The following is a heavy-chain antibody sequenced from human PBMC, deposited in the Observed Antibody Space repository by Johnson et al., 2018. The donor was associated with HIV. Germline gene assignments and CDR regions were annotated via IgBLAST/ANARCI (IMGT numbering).Heavy chain of an antibody. Sequence: VQLVESGGGLVQPGGSLRLSCAASGFTFSNFAMNWVRQAPGKGLEWVSVISGSGGSTYYADSVKGRFTISRDNSKNTLYLQMNSLRAEDTAVYYCTTDHDSSSWYQDAFDIWGQGTMVTVSS. D-gene: IGHD6-13*01. CDR3: TTDHDSSSWYQDAFDI. J-gene: IGHJ3*02. V-gene: IGHV3-23*04. CDR1: GFTFSNFA. CDR2: ISGSGGST.